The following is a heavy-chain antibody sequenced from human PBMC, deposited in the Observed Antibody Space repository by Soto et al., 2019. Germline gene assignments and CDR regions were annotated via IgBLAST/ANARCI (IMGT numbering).Heavy chain of an antibody. Sequence: EVQLLESGGGLVQPGGSLRLSCAASGFTFSSYAMSWVRQAPGKGLEWVSAISGSGGSAYYADSVKGRFTISRDNSKNTLYLQMNSLRAEDTAVYYCAKDGVEYGDLYYFDYWGQGTLVTVSS. V-gene: IGHV3-23*01. CDR2: ISGSGGSA. CDR1: GFTFSSYA. D-gene: IGHD4-17*01. CDR3: AKDGVEYGDLYYFDY. J-gene: IGHJ4*02.